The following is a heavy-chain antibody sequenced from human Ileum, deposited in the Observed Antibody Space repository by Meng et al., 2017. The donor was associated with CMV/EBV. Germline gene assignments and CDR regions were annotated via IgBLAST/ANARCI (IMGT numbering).Heavy chain of an antibody. D-gene: IGHD3-10*01. CDR3: ARDRGIGFDY. CDR2: ISSSSSYI. Sequence: LSCAASGFTFSTYSMNWVRQAPGKGLEWVSSISSSSSYIYYADSVKGRFTISRDNAKNSLYLQMNSLRAEDTAVYYCARDRGIGFDYWGQGTLVTVSS. J-gene: IGHJ4*02. V-gene: IGHV3-21*01. CDR1: GFTFSTYS.